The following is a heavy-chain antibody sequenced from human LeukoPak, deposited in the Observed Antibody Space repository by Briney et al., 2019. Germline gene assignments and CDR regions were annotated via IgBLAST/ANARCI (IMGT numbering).Heavy chain of an antibody. V-gene: IGHV4-31*03. CDR3: ARELRYDNSDSGAF. J-gene: IGHJ3*01. CDR2: IYYSGST. D-gene: IGHD3-22*01. CDR1: GGSISSGGYY. Sequence: SQTLSLACTVSGGSISSGGYYWSWIRQHPGKGLEWIGYIYYSGSTYYNPSLKSRVTISVDTSKNQFSLKLSSVTAADTAVYYCARELRYDNSDSGAFWGQGTVVTVSS.